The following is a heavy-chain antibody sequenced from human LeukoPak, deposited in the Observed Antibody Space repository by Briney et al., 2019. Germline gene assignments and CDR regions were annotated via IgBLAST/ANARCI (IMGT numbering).Heavy chain of an antibody. CDR1: GGSISSYY. CDR2: IYYTGGT. J-gene: IGHJ3*02. D-gene: IGHD5-24*01. Sequence: PSETLSLTCTVSGGSISSYYWSWIRQPPGKGLEWIGYIYYTGGTNYNPSLKSRVTISVDTSKNQFSMKLSSVTAADTAVYYCARLGPVETATGRAFDIWGQGTMVTVSS. CDR3: ARLGPVETATGRAFDI. V-gene: IGHV4-59*08.